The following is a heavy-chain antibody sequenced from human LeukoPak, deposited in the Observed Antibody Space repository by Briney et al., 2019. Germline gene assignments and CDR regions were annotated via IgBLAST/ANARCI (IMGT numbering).Heavy chain of an antibody. CDR1: GGSISSSDW. CDR2: IYHSGST. J-gene: IGHJ6*03. V-gene: IGHV4-4*02. Sequence: PSGTLSLTCAVSGGSISSSDWWSWVRQPPGKGLEWIGEIYHSGSTNYNPSLKSRVTISVDTSKKQFSLKLSSVTAADTAVYYCARGPSPYSYGSGYHYYYYYMDVWDKGTPVTVSS. D-gene: IGHD3-10*01. CDR3: ARGPSPYSYGSGYHYYYYYMDV.